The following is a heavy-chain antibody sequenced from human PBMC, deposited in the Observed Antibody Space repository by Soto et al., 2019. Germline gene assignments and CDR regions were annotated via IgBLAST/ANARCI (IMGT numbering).Heavy chain of an antibody. J-gene: IGHJ6*02. Sequence: GASLKISCKGSGYSFTSYWIGWVRQMPGKGLEWMGIIYPGDSDTRYSPSFKGQVTISADKSISTAYLQWNSLKASDTAMYYCARTATSTTVSMDVWGQGTTVTVSS. CDR2: IYPGDSDT. V-gene: IGHV5-51*01. CDR1: GYSFTSYW. D-gene: IGHD4-17*01. CDR3: ARTATSTTVSMDV.